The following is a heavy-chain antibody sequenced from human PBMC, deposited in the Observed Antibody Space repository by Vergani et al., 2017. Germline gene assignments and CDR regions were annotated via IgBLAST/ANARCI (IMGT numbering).Heavy chain of an antibody. CDR2: ISSSGSTI. CDR3: ARISRITIFGGVIHDAFDI. CDR1: GFTFSDYY. V-gene: IGHV3-11*01. J-gene: IGHJ3*02. Sequence: QVQLVESGGGLVTPGGSLRLSCAASGFTFSDYYMRWIRQAPGKGLEWVSYISSSGSTIYYADSVKGRFTISRDNAKNSLYLQMNSLRAEDTAVYYCARISRITIFGGVIHDAFDIWGQGTMVTVSS. D-gene: IGHD3-3*01.